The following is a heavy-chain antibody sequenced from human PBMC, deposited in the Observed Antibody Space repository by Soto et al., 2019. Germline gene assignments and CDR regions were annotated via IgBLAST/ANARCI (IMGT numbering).Heavy chain of an antibody. CDR2: ISGSGGST. D-gene: IGHD2-15*01. CDR3: SRGCTSDCSGGSCYSTNFDY. V-gene: IGHV3-23*01. J-gene: IGHJ4*02. CDR1: GFTFSSYA. Sequence: GGSLRLSCAASGFTFSSYAMSWVRQAPGKGLEWVSAISGSGGSTYYADSVKGRFTISRDNSKNTLYLQMNSLRAEDMAVYYCSRGCTSDCSGGSCYSTNFDYWGQGTLVTVSS.